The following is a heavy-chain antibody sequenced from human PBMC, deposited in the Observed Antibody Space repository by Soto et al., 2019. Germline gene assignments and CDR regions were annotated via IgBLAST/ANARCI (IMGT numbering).Heavy chain of an antibody. CDR2: IIPIFGTA. V-gene: IGHV1-69*06. Sequence: SVKVSCKASGGTFSSYAISWVRQAPGQGLEWMGGIIPIFGTANYAQKFQGRVTITADKSTSTAYMELSSLRSEDTAVYYCASSEDIVLMVYAPYYYYGMDVWGQGTTVTVSS. CDR1: GGTFSSYA. CDR3: ASSEDIVLMVYAPYYYYGMDV. D-gene: IGHD2-8*01. J-gene: IGHJ6*02.